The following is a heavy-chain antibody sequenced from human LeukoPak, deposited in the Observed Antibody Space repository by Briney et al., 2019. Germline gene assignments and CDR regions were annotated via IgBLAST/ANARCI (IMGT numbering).Heavy chain of an antibody. J-gene: IGHJ4*02. CDR2: IIPIFGTA. CDR3: AKNTYFCRWENAIDH. Sequence: ASVKLSCKASGGTFTSYAISWVRQAPGQGLEWMGGIIPIFGTANYAKKFQGRVTITADKSTSTAYMEMSSLRSGCTVVYDWAKNTYFCRWENAIDHWVQGTLVTVSS. V-gene: IGHV1-69*06. D-gene: IGHD1-26*01. CDR1: GGTFTSYA.